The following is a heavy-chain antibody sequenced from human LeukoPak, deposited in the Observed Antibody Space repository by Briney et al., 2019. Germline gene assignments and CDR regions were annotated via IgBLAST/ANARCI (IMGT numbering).Heavy chain of an antibody. J-gene: IGHJ5*02. Sequence: SETLSLTCAVSGYSISSDYYWGWIRQPPGKGLEWIGSIYHTGTTYYNPSLKSRVTISVDTSKNQFSLNLSSVTAADTAVYYCARGSGFSDNRNCIDPWGQGILVTVSS. CDR1: GYSISSDYY. CDR3: ARGSGFSDNRNCIDP. V-gene: IGHV4-38-2*01. CDR2: IYHTGTT. D-gene: IGHD1-14*01.